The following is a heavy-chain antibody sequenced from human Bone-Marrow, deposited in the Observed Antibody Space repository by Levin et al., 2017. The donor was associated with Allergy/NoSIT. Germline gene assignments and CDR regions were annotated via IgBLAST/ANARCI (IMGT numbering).Heavy chain of an antibody. CDR3: ARGVREAGRLGVLLDV. Sequence: GGSLRLSCEASGLTVTDNDMTWVRQTPGKGLECISIIYSGGSTFSTDSVRGRFTISRDTSNNTVFLQLTNLRADDTAVYYCARGVREAGRLGVLLDVWGQGTTVTVSS. J-gene: IGHJ6*02. CDR1: GLTVTDND. D-gene: IGHD6-6*01. CDR2: IYSGGST. V-gene: IGHV3-53*01.